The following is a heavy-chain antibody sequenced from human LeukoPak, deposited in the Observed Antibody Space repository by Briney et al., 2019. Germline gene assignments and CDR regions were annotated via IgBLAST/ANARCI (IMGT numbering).Heavy chain of an antibody. CDR2: IYSGGST. V-gene: IGHV3-NL1*01. Sequence: GGSLRLSCAASGFTFSSYGMNWVRQAPGKGLEWVSIIYSGGSTYYADSVKGRFTISRDNSKNTLYLQMNSLRAEDTAVYYCAREGGYGDYFDYWGQGTLVTVSS. CDR1: GFTFSSYG. J-gene: IGHJ4*02. D-gene: IGHD4-17*01. CDR3: AREGGYGDYFDY.